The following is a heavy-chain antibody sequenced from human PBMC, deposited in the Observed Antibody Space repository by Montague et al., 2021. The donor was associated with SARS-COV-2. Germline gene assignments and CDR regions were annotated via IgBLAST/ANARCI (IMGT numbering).Heavy chain of an antibody. CDR2: VSHTGST. CDR1: GGSFSPYY. D-gene: IGHD2-15*01. J-gene: IGHJ6*02. V-gene: IGHV4-59*12. CDR3: SRFRIWNHLYGLDV. Sequence: SETLSLTCTVSGGSFSPYYWTWIRQTPPTGLEWICYVSHTGSTNXNPSLPSRVSMFVYMSKTQFSLELSSVTAAETAIYYCSRFRIWNHLYGLDVWGQGTLVTVSS.